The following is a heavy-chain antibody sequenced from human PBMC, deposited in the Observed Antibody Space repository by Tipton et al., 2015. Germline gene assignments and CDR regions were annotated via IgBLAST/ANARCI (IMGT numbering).Heavy chain of an antibody. Sequence: QLVQSGGGLVKPGGSLRLTCAASGFTFSSYAMNWVRQVPGKGLEWVSNISPTGGSTYYADSVTGRFTISRDNSKNTLYLQMNSLRVEDTAVYYCAKRRGSGSYWIGYFFDYWGQGALVTVSS. V-gene: IGHV3-23*04. J-gene: IGHJ4*02. CDR1: GFTFSSYA. D-gene: IGHD1-26*01. CDR2: ISPTGGST. CDR3: AKRRGSGSYWIGYFFDY.